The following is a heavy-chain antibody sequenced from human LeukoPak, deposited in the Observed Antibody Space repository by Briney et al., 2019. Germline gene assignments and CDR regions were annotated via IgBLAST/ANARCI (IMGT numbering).Heavy chain of an antibody. CDR2: ISNIGDII. Sequence: GGSLRLSCAASGFTFSNYEMNWVRQAPGKGLEWISHISNIGDIIHYADSVEGRFTISRDNAKNSLYLQMNSLRAEDTALYYCAKDRVSWYLGDFDYWGQGTLVTVSS. J-gene: IGHJ4*02. V-gene: IGHV3-48*03. CDR3: AKDRVSWYLGDFDY. D-gene: IGHD6-13*01. CDR1: GFTFSNYE.